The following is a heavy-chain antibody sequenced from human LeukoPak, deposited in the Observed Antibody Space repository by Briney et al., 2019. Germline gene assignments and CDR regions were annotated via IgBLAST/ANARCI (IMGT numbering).Heavy chain of an antibody. V-gene: IGHV3-9*01. CDR1: GFTFDDYA. CDR3: AKGDSAYYDILPPRG. J-gene: IGHJ4*02. D-gene: IGHD3-9*01. CDR2: ISWNSGSI. Sequence: GGSLRLSCAASGFTFDDYAMHWVWQAPGKGLEWVSGISWNSGSIGYADSVKGRFTISRDNAKNSLYLQMNSLRAEDTALYYCAKGDSAYYDILPPRGWGQGTLVTVSS.